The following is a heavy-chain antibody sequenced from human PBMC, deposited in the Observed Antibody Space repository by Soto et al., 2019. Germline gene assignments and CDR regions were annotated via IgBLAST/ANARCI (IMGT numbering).Heavy chain of an antibody. V-gene: IGHV5-51*01. Sequence: GESLKITCKGSGYSFTSYWIGWVRQMPGKGLEWMGIIYPGDSDTRYSPSFQGQVTISADKSISTAYLQWSSLKASDTAMYYCARQLDSSGYYWAIWGQGTMVTVSS. CDR3: ARQLDSSGYYWAI. J-gene: IGHJ3*02. D-gene: IGHD3-22*01. CDR1: GYSFTSYW. CDR2: IYPGDSDT.